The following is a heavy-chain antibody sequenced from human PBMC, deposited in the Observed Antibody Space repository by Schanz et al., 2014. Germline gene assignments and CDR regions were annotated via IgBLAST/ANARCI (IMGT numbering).Heavy chain of an antibody. Sequence: QVQLVESGGGVVQPGRSLRLSCAASGFTFSSYGMHWVRQAPGKGLEWVAAMSYDGSIKYYGDSVKGRFTVSRDSGQNSLYLQMNSLRAGDTAVYYCAKDLLYGAPMPLNHLDYWGQGTLVTVSS. CDR1: GFTFSSYG. CDR2: MSYDGSIK. CDR3: AKDLLYGAPMPLNHLDY. J-gene: IGHJ4*02. V-gene: IGHV3-33*06. D-gene: IGHD2-2*01.